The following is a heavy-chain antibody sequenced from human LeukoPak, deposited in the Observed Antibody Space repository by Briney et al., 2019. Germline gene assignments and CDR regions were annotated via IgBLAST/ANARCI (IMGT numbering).Heavy chain of an antibody. V-gene: IGHV3-48*02. CDR2: ISSSSSPI. D-gene: IGHD3-22*01. CDR1: GFTFSSYA. CDR3: ATSGYPDY. J-gene: IGHJ4*02. Sequence: GGSLRLSCSASGFTFSSYAMNWVRQAPGKGLEWLAYISSSSSPIYYADSVKGRFTISRDNAKNSLYLQMNSLRDEDTAVYYCATSGYPDYWGQGTLVTVSS.